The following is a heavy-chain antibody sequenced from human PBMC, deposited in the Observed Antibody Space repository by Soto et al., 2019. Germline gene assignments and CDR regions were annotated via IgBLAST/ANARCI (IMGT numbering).Heavy chain of an antibody. CDR2: ISAYNGNT. V-gene: IGHV1-18*01. J-gene: IGHJ5*02. CDR3: ARDGTYCSSTSCLNWFDP. D-gene: IGHD2-2*01. Sequence: QVQLVQSGAEVKKPGASVKVSCKASGYTFTSYSISWVRQAPGQGLEWMGWISAYNGNTNYAQKLQGRVTMTTDTSTSTAYMELMSLRSDDTAVYYCARDGTYCSSTSCLNWFDPWGQGTLVTVSS. CDR1: GYTFTSYS.